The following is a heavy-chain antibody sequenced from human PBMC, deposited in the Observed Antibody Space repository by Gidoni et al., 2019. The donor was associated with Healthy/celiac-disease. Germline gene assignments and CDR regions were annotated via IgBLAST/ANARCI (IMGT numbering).Heavy chain of an antibody. CDR3: AKDRSVTYYYDSSGPYYFDY. CDR1: GFTFSSYA. Sequence: EVQLLASAVALVPPGGSLRLSCAASGFTFSSYALRWVRQAPGKRLEWVSAISGSGGSTYYADSVKGRFTISRDNSKNTRYLQMNSLRAEDTAVYYCAKDRSVTYYYDSSGPYYFDYWGQGTLVTVSS. V-gene: IGHV3-23*01. J-gene: IGHJ4*02. D-gene: IGHD3-22*01. CDR2: ISGSGGST.